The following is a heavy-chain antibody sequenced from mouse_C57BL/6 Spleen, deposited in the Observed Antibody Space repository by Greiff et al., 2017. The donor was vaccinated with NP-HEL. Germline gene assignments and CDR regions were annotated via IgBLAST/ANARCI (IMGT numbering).Heavy chain of an antibody. J-gene: IGHJ2*01. CDR3: AKQTASDYLDY. CDR1: GYTFTSYW. Sequence: QVQLQQPGAELVMPGASVKLSCKASGYTFTSYWMHWVKQRPGQGLEWIGEFDPSDSYTNYNQKFKGKSTLTVDKSSSTAYMKLSSLTSEDSSVYSCAKQTASDYLDYWGQGTTLTVSS. D-gene: IGHD6-1*02. V-gene: IGHV1-69*01. CDR2: FDPSDSYT.